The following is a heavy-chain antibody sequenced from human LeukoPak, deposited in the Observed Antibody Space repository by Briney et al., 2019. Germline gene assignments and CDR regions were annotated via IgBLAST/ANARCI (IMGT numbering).Heavy chain of an antibody. CDR3: ARDRVGGRYHYGMDV. CDR1: GFTFSSYS. J-gene: IGHJ6*02. D-gene: IGHD3-16*02. Sequence: SGGSLRLSCAASGFTFSSYSMNWVRQAPGKGLEWVSAISGSGGSTYYADSVKGRFTISRDNSKNTLYLQMNSLRVEDTAVYYCARDRVGGRYHYGMDVWGQGTTVTVSS. CDR2: ISGSGGST. V-gene: IGHV3-23*01.